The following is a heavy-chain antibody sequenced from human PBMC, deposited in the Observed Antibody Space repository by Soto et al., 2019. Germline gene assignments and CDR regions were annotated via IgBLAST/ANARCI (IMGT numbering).Heavy chain of an antibody. Sequence: EVHLVESGGGLVQPGGSLRLSCAASGFTFSSYWMHWVRQAPGKGLVWVSSISTDASSTSYADPVKGRFTISRDNAKNTLYLQMNSVRAEDTAVYYCARLPNKSPQNWGQGTLVFVSP. CDR3: ARLPNKSPQN. CDR2: ISTDASST. V-gene: IGHV3-74*01. CDR1: GFTFSSYW. J-gene: IGHJ1*01.